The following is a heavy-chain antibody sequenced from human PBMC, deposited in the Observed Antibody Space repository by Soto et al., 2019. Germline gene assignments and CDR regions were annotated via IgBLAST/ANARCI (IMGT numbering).Heavy chain of an antibody. CDR2: ISSSGSTI. V-gene: IGHV3-48*03. J-gene: IGHJ3*02. CDR1: IFTFSSYE. CDR3: ARDRVYYDSSGYYRSDAFDI. Sequence: EGSLGLSCAASIFTFSSYEMNWFRQAPVQVLKGVSYISSSGSTIYYADSVKGRFTISRDNAKNSLYLQMNSLRAEDTAVYYCARDRVYYDSSGYYRSDAFDIWGQGTMVTVSS. D-gene: IGHD3-22*01.